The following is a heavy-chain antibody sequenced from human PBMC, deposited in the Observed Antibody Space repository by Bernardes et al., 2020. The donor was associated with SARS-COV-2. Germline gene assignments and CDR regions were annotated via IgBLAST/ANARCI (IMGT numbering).Heavy chain of an antibody. CDR3: ARASMTTFDI. V-gene: IGHV3-23*01. CDR1: GFSISRFA. J-gene: IGHJ6*02. Sequence: GGSLRLSCVASGFSISRFAVNWVRQAPGKGLEWVSEITLSGFTTHEADSVKGRFSISRDTSKNIVFLQMTSLRAEDTAVYYCARASMTTFDIWGHGTAVTVSS. CDR2: ITLSGFTT. D-gene: IGHD6-6*01.